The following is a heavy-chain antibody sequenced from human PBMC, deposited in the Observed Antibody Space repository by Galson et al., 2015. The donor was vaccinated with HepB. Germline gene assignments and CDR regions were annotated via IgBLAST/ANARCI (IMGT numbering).Heavy chain of an antibody. V-gene: IGHV3-23*01. CDR2: ISGSGGST. CDR3: ANPKAPTVTITSDSGY. Sequence: SLRLSCAASGFTFSSYAMSWVRQAPGKGLEWVSAISGSGGSTYCADSVKGRFTISRDNSKNTLYLQMNSLRAEDTAVYYCANPKAPTVTITSDSGYWGQGTLVTVSS. CDR1: GFTFSSYA. J-gene: IGHJ4*02. D-gene: IGHD4-17*01.